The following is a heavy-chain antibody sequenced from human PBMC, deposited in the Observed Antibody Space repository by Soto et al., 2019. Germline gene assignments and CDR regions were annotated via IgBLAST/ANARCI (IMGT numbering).Heavy chain of an antibody. J-gene: IGHJ6*02. CDR1: GFTFDDYT. CDR3: AKEFVGADYYYGMDV. Sequence: GGSLRLSCAASGFTFDDYTMHWVRQAPGKGLKWVSLISWDGGSTYYADTVKGRFTISRDNSKNSLYLQMNSLRTEDTALYYCAKEFVGADYYYGMDVWGQGTTVTVSS. CDR2: ISWDGGST. V-gene: IGHV3-43*01. D-gene: IGHD3-16*01.